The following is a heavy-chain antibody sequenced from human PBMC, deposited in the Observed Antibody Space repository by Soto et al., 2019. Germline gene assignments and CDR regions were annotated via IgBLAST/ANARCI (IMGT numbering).Heavy chain of an antibody. CDR1: GGSINSGGYY. J-gene: IGHJ4*02. D-gene: IGHD2-8*02. CDR2: IYYSGST. CDR3: ARSILN. V-gene: IGHV4-31*03. Sequence: QVQLQGSGPGLEKPSQTVSLTCTGYGGSINSGGYYWNWIRQRPVKGLEWIGYIYYSGSTYYNPSLKSRVTISVDTSKNQFSLKLSSVTAADTAVHYCARSILNWGQGTLVTVSS.